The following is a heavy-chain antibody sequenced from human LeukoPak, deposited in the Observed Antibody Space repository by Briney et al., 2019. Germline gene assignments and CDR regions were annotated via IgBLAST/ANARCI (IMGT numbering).Heavy chain of an antibody. V-gene: IGHV4-61*08. CDR3: AREAAAGRSAFDI. Sequence: PSETLSLTCTVSGGSISSGDYYWSWIRQPPGKGLEWIGYIYYSGSTNYNPSLKSRVTISVDTSKNQFSLKLGSVTAADTAVYYCAREAAAGRSAFDIWGQGTMVTVSS. J-gene: IGHJ3*02. CDR1: GGSISSGDYY. CDR2: IYYSGST. D-gene: IGHD6-13*01.